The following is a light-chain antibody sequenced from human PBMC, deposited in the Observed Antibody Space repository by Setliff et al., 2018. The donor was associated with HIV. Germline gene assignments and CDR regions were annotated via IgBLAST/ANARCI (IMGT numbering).Light chain of an antibody. CDR2: VNK. CDR3: QSYDRSLSGYV. Sequence: QSVLTQPPSVSGAPGQRVTVSCTGSSSNIGAGYDVHWYQQLPGTAPKLLVFVNKRRPSGVPDRFSGSKSGTSAFLAITGLQADDEADYYCQSYDRSLSGYVFGTGTKATVL. J-gene: IGLJ1*01. CDR1: SSNIGAGYD. V-gene: IGLV1-40*01.